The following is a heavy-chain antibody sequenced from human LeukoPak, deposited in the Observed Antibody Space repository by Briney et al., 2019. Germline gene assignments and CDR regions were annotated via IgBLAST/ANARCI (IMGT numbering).Heavy chain of an antibody. V-gene: IGHV4-34*01. CDR3: ARSGAPGDY. CDR1: GGSFSSYY. J-gene: IGHJ4*02. CDR2: INHSGST. Sequence: PSETLSLTCAVYGGSFSSYYWSWIRQPPGKGLEWIGEINHSGSTNYNPSLKSRVTISVDTSKNQFSLKLSSVTAADTAVYYCARSGAPGDYWGQGTLVTVSS. D-gene: IGHD2-2*01.